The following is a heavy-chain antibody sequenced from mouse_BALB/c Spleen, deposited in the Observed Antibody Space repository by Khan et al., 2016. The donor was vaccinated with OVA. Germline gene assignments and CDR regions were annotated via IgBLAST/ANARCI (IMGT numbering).Heavy chain of an antibody. CDR1: GFNIKDYY. J-gene: IGHJ4*01. V-gene: IGHV14-4*02. CDR3: NAGGIRPYYYAMDY. Sequence: EVKLQESGAELVRSGASVKLSCTASGFNIKDYYMHWVKQRPEQGLEWIGWIDPENGDTEYAPKFQGKATMTADTSSNTVYLQLSSLTSEDTAGYYCNAGGIRPYYYAMDYWGQGTSVTVSS. CDR2: IDPENGDT. D-gene: IGHD1-1*01.